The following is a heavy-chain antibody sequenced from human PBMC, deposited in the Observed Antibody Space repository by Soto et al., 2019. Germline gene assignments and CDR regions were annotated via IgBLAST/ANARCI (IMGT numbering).Heavy chain of an antibody. D-gene: IGHD1-1*01. CDR1: GYTFTSYG. J-gene: IGHJ4*02. V-gene: IGHV1-18*01. CDR3: ARGRYGDY. CDR2: INAHNDNT. Sequence: QVHLVQSGAEVKKPGASVKVSCKCSGYTFTSYGITWVRQAPGQGLEWMGWINAHNDNTDYAQKLQGRVTVTRDTSPSTAYMELRSLRSDDTAVYYCARGRYGDYWGQGALVTVSS.